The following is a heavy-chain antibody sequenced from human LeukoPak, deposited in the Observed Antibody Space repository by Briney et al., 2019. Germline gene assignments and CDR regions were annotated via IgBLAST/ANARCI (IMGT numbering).Heavy chain of an antibody. CDR1: GYTFTGYY. J-gene: IGHJ4*02. CDR2: INPNSGGT. D-gene: IGHD2-21*01. Sequence: ASVKVSCKASGYTFTGYYMHWVRQAPGQGLEWMGWINPNSGGTNYAQKFQGRVTMTRDTSISTAYMELSRLRSDGTAVYNSAYFTPYCGGDCYFSRGDYWGQGKLVTVSS. CDR3: AYFTPYCGGDCYFSRGDY. V-gene: IGHV1-2*02.